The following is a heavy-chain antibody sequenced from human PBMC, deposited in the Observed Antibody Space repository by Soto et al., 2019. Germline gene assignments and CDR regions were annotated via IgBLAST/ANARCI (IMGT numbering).Heavy chain of an antibody. J-gene: IGHJ6*02. V-gene: IGHV4-39*01. Sequence: SETLSLSCTVSGGSISSSSYYWGWIRQPPGKGLEWIGSIYYSGSTYYNPSLKSRVTISVDTSKNQFSLKLSSVTAADTAVYYCARRGDGYNYYYYGMDVWGQGTTVTVSS. CDR3: ARRGDGYNYYYYGMDV. CDR2: IYYSGST. CDR1: GGSISSSSYY. D-gene: IGHD5-12*01.